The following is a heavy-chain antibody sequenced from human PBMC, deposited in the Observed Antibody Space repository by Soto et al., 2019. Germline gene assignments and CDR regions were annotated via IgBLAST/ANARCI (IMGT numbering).Heavy chain of an antibody. CDR1: GVSVSSGDYY. J-gene: IGHJ6*02. V-gene: IGHV4-31*03. CDR3: ARDSGGNSANYYGLDV. CDR2: IDRSGST. Sequence: QVQLQESGPGLVKPSQTLSLSCNVYGVSVSSGDYYWSWIRQHAGGGLEWIGYIDRSGSTYYKPSLRGRVIMSVDTSTNQIYLRLLSVTAADTAMYYCARDSGGNSANYYGLDVWGHGNTVPVSS. D-gene: IGHD1-1*01.